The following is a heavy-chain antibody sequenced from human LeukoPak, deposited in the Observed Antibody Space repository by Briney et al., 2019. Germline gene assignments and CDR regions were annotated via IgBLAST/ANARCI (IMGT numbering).Heavy chain of an antibody. CDR3: ARARSGRDLDY. V-gene: IGHV4-61*01. D-gene: IGHD3-10*01. CDR1: GGSVRSDSYY. J-gene: IGHJ4*02. CDR2: IYYSGST. Sequence: KPSETLSLTCTVSGGSVRSDSYYWSWIRQPPGKGLEWIGYIYYSGSTNYNPSLKSRVTISVDTSKNQFSLKLSSVTAADTAVYYCARARSGRDLDYWGQGTLVTVSS.